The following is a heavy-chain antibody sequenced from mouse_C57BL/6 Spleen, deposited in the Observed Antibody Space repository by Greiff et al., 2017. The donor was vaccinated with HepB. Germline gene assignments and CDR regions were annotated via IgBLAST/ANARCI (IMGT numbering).Heavy chain of an antibody. CDR1: GYTFTSYW. CDR2: IDPSDSYT. CDR3: ARPYYYGSSPRWYFDV. V-gene: IGHV1-69*01. J-gene: IGHJ1*03. D-gene: IGHD1-1*01. Sequence: QVQLQQPGAELVMPGASVKLSCKASGYTFTSYWMHWVKQRPGQGLEWIGEIDPSDSYTNYNQKFKGKSTLTVDKSSSTAYMQLSSLTSEDSAVYYCARPYYYGSSPRWYFDVWGTGTTVTVSS.